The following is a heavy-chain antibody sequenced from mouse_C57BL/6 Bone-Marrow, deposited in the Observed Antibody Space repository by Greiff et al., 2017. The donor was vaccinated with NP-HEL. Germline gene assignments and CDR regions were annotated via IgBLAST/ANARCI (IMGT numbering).Heavy chain of an antibody. Sequence: QVQLQQSGPGLVQPSQSLSITCTVSGFSLTSYGVHWVRQSPGKGLEWLGVIWSGGSTDYNAAFMSRLSITKDNSKSQVFFKMNSLQADDTAIYYCAKKRFYYSNSFAYWGQGTLVTGSA. J-gene: IGHJ3*01. CDR2: IWSGGST. V-gene: IGHV2-5*01. CDR1: GFSLTSYG. D-gene: IGHD2-5*01. CDR3: AKKRFYYSNSFAY.